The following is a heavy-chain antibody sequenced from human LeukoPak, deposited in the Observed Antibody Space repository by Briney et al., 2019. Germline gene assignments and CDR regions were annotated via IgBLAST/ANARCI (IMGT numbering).Heavy chain of an antibody. J-gene: IGHJ4*02. Sequence: GGSLRLSCAAAGFTFNSYAMSWVRQAPGKGLEWVSTISGSDGRTYYADSAQGRFTISRDNAKNSLYLQMTTLRAEDTAVYYCARNDGGGSGSYYVGYWGQGTLVTVSS. CDR2: ISGSDGRT. CDR1: GFTFNSYA. CDR3: ARNDGGGSGSYYVGY. D-gene: IGHD3-10*01. V-gene: IGHV3-23*01.